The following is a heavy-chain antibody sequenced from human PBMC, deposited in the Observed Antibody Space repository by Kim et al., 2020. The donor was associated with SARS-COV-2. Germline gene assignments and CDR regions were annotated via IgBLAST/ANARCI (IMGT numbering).Heavy chain of an antibody. D-gene: IGHD3-10*01. V-gene: IGHV4-31*03. CDR1: GVSISGASYY. CDR2: IYYTGDS. J-gene: IGHJ4*02. CDR3: ARRAGVGGYYPFDY. Sequence: SETLSLTCTVSGVSISGASYYWSWIRQYPGKGLEWLGYIYYTGDSYNNPSLKSRIVISVDTSKNQFSLKLSSLTAADTAVYYCARRAGVGGYYPFDYWGQGALVTVSS.